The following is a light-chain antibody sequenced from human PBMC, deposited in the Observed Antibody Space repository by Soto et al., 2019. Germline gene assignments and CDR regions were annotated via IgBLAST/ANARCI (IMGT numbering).Light chain of an antibody. CDR3: QQNNYRPCT. CDR1: QSVSSN. J-gene: IGKJ1*01. CDR2: GAS. V-gene: IGKV3-15*01. Sequence: EIVLTQSPGTLSLSPGERATLSCRASQSVSSNLAWYQQKPGQAPRLLIYGASTRATGIPAMSSSSGARTENTLTSSIQQEEYGVFYCRQQNNYRPCTFGQGTKVDIK.